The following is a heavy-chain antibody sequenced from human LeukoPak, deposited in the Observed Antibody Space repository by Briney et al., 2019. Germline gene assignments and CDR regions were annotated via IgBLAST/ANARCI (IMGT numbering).Heavy chain of an antibody. J-gene: IGHJ4*02. D-gene: IGHD6-13*01. CDR2: INPNSGGT. Sequence: ASVKVSCKASGYTFTGYYMHWVRQAPGQGLEWMGWINPNSGGTNYAQKFQGRVTMTRDTSISTAYMELSRLRSDDTAVYYCARDPSGGAAAGIDYWGQGTLVTVSS. CDR1: GYTFTGYY. CDR3: ARDPSGGAAAGIDY. V-gene: IGHV1-2*02.